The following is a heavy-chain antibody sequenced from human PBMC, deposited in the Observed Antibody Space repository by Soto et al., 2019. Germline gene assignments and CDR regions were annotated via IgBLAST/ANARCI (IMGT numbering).Heavy chain of an antibody. V-gene: IGHV3-21*01. CDR1: GFTFSSYS. Sequence: EVQLVESGGGLVKPGGSLRLSCAASGFTFSSYSMNWVRQAPGKGLEWVSSISGSSSYIYYADSVKGRFTISRDNAKNSLYLQMISLRAEDTAVYYCATVTHYYYYMDVWGKGTTVTVSS. CDR3: ATVTHYYYYMDV. J-gene: IGHJ6*03. CDR2: ISGSSSYI. D-gene: IGHD1-20*01.